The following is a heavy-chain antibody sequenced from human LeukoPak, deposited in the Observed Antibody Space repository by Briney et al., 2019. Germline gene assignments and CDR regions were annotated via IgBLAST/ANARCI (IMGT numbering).Heavy chain of an antibody. D-gene: IGHD3-10*01. J-gene: IGHJ6*03. Sequence: PSGTLSLTCAVSGGSISSSNWWSWIRQPPGKGLEWIGYIYYRVTSDYNPSLKSRVTMSVDMSTRQISLKLSSVTAADTAVYYCARVTFEEMYYYMDVWGKGTTVTVSS. CDR1: GGSISSSNW. V-gene: IGHV4-28*03. CDR3: ARVTFEEMYYYMDV. CDR2: IYYRVTS.